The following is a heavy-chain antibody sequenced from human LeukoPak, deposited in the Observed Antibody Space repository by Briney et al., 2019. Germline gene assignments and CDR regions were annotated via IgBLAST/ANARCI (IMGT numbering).Heavy chain of an antibody. CDR1: GFTFCNYW. D-gene: IGHD6-6*01. Sequence: GGSLRLSRAASGFTFCNYWMNWGPQAPGKGLEWVANIKQDGSEKYYVDSVKGRFPISRGHAKYSLNLQMNSLRAGDPPVYYWSRSYSTSSKILDLWGGGT. CDR2: IKQDGSEK. J-gene: IGHJ4*02. CDR3: SRSYSTSSKILDL. V-gene: IGHV3-7*03.